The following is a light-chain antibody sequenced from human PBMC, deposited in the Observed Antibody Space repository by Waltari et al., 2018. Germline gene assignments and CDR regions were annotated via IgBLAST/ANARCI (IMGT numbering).Light chain of an antibody. Sequence: DIQMTQSPSSLSASLGDRVTITCRASQGISNSLAWYQEKPGKAPKLLLYAASSLPLGVPSRCSGSGSGTDYTLTISSLQPEDFATYYCQQYGKTPPNFGGGTKLQIK. CDR1: QGISNS. J-gene: IGKJ4*01. V-gene: IGKV1-NL1*01. CDR3: QQYGKTPPN. CDR2: AAS.